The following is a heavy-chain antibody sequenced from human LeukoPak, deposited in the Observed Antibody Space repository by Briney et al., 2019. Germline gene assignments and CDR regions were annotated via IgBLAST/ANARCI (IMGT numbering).Heavy chain of an antibody. CDR3: ARDARMAVGGNWFDP. CDR1: GFTFSSYA. D-gene: IGHD6-19*01. J-gene: IGHJ5*02. CDR2: ISYDGSNK. Sequence: PGGSLRLSCAASGFTFSSYAMHWVRQAPGKGLEWVAVISYDGSNKYYADSVKGRFTISRDNSKNTLYLQMNSLRAEDTAVYYCARDARMAVGGNWFDPWGQGTLVTVSS. V-gene: IGHV3-30-3*01.